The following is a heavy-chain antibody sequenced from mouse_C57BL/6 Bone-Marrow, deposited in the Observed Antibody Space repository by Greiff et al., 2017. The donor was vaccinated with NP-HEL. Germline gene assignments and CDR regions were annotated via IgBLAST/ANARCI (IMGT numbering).Heavy chain of an antibody. V-gene: IGHV14-2*01. CDR2: IDPEGGGT. CDR3: DTPYGNYWGYAMDY. CDR1: GYNITDYY. J-gene: IGHJ4*01. D-gene: IGHD2-1*01. Sequence: VQLQESGAELVKPGASVKLSCTASGYNITDYYMHWVKQRPGQGLEWIGRIDPEGGGTKYAQKFQGKATLTADTSSSTAYLQLSSLTSEDTAVCVCDTPYGNYWGYAMDYWGQGTSVTVSS.